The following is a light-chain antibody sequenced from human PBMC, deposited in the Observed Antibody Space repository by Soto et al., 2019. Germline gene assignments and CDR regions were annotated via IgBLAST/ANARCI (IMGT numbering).Light chain of an antibody. CDR3: YQRSDWPFT. J-gene: IGKJ4*01. Sequence: EIVLTKSPATLSLSPGERATLSCRSSQSGSRYLAWYQQKPGQAPRLLIYDASNRATGIPARFSGSGSGTDFTHTISSLEPDDIAVYYCYQRSDWPFTFGGGTKVQIK. CDR2: DAS. CDR1: QSGSRY. V-gene: IGKV3-11*01.